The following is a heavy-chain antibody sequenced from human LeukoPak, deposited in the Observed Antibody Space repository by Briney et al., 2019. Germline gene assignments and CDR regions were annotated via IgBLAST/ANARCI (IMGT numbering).Heavy chain of an antibody. Sequence: GGSLRLSCAGSGFSHSSSGIHWVRQAPGKGLDWLAVIQYDGRNKYYADSVKGRFTISRDNSKNTLTMFLQMNSLRVEDTAVYYCAKGCDYALDYWGQGTLVTASS. CDR1: GFSHSSSG. CDR3: AKGCDYALDY. J-gene: IGHJ4*02. V-gene: IGHV3-30*02. CDR2: IQYDGRNK. D-gene: IGHD4-17*01.